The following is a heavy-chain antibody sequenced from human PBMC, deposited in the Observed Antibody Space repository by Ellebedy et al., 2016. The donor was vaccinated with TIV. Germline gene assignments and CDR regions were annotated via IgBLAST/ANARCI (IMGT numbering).Heavy chain of an antibody. D-gene: IGHD3-9*01. J-gene: IGHJ4*02. Sequence: GESLKISCAASGFTFSSYTMTWVRQAPGKGLEWVSGLSGSGDKTYYADSVKGRATISRDNSKNMLFLQLNGLRTEDTAVYYCAKGDLRFFDWSTTAHWGQGILVTLSS. V-gene: IGHV3-23*01. CDR1: GFTFSSYT. CDR2: LSGSGDKT. CDR3: AKGDLRFFDWSTTAH.